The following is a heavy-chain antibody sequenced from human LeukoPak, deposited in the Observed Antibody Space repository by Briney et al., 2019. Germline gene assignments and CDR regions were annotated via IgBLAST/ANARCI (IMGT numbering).Heavy chain of an antibody. CDR1: GGSISSYY. Sequence: SETLSLTCTVFGGSISSYYWSWIRQPAGKGLEWIGRVYTSGSTNYNPSLKSRVTMSVDTSKNQFSLKLSSVTAADTAVYYCARDTGYYFGSGNYLYYFDYWGQGTLVIVSS. CDR2: VYTSGST. CDR3: ARDTGYYFGSGNYLYYFDY. J-gene: IGHJ4*02. D-gene: IGHD3-10*01. V-gene: IGHV4-4*07.